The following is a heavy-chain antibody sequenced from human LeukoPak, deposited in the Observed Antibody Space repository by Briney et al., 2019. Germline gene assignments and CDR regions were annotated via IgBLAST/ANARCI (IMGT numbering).Heavy chain of an antibody. Sequence: ASVKVSCKASGYTFSSYYMHWVRQAPGQGLEWMGRINPSYGSTIYAQKFQDRITMTRDTSTSTVHMELSSLRSEDTAVYYCARAVSNIDCWGQGTLVTVSS. CDR3: ARAVSNIDC. CDR2: INPSYGST. J-gene: IGHJ4*02. D-gene: IGHD1/OR15-1a*01. V-gene: IGHV1-46*01. CDR1: GYTFSSYY.